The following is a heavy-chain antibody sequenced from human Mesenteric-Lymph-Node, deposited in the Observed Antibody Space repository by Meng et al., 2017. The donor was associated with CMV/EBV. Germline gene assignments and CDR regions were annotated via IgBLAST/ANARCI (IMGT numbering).Heavy chain of an antibody. J-gene: IGHJ4*02. CDR3: ARRGGFWSGTADY. V-gene: IGHV4-34*01. CDR1: GGSFSGYY. CDR2: VNQSRGT. Sequence: SETLSLTCAVYGGSFSGYYWSWIRQPPGKGLEWIGEVNQSRGTNYNPSLKSRVTISIDTSKNQFSLKLSSVTAADTAVYYCARRGGFWSGTADYWGQGTLITVSS. D-gene: IGHD3-3*01.